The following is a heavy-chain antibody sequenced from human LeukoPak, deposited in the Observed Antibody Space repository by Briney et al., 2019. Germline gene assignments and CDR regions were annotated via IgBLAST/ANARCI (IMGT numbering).Heavy chain of an antibody. CDR1: GFTVSSNY. CDR2: IYSGGST. D-gene: IGHD6-6*01. Sequence: PGGSLRLSCAASGFTVSSNYMSWVRQAPGKGLEWVSVIYSGGSTYYADSVKGRFTISRDNSKNTLYLQMNSLRAEDTAVYYCARESRSSSGGDYWGQGTLVTVSS. CDR3: ARESRSSSGGDY. V-gene: IGHV3-66*02. J-gene: IGHJ4*02.